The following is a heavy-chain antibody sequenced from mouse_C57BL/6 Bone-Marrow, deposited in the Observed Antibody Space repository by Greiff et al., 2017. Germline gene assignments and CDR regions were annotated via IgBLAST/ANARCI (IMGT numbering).Heavy chain of an antibody. Sequence: VQLQQSGPGLVQPSQSLSITCTVSGFSLTSYGVHWVRQSPGKGLEWLGVIWGGGSTDYNAAFISRLSISKDNSKSQVFFKMNSLQADDTAGRHFDYWGQGTTLTVSS. CDR1: GFSLTSYG. J-gene: IGHJ2*01. V-gene: IGHV2-2*01. CDR2: IWGGGST. CDR3: DY.